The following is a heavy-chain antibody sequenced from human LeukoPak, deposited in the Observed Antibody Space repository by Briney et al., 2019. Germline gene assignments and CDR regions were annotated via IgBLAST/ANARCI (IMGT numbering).Heavy chain of an antibody. CDR2: FDPEDGET. J-gene: IGHJ6*03. CDR1: GYTLTELS. CDR3: ATVRGVPGYYYYMDV. D-gene: IGHD5-12*01. V-gene: IGHV1-24*01. Sequence: GASVKVSCKVSGYTLTELSMHWVRQAPGKGLEWIGGFDPEDGETIYAQKFQGRVTMTEDTSTDTAYMELSSLRSEDTAVYYCATVRGVPGYYYYMDVWGKGATVTVSS.